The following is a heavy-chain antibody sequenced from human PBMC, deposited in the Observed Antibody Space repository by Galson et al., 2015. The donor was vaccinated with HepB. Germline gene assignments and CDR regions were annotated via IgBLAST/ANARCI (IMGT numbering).Heavy chain of an antibody. CDR1: GYTFTSYY. CDR3: ASEPAGSRAIDH. Sequence: SVKVSCKASGYTFTSYYMHWVRQAPGQGLEWMGITNPSGGSTSYAQKFQGRVTMTRDTSMTTAYMELSRLTSDDTAVYYCASEPAGSRAIDHWGQGTLVIVSS. J-gene: IGHJ4*02. D-gene: IGHD3-10*01. V-gene: IGHV1-46*01. CDR2: TNPSGGST.